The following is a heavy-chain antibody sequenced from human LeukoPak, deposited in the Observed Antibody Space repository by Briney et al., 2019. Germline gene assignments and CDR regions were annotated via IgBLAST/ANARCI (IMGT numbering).Heavy chain of an antibody. D-gene: IGHD3-22*01. CDR3: ARVTGDYYDSSALDY. CDR1: GFTFSSYG. CDR2: IWYDGSNK. J-gene: IGHJ4*02. V-gene: IGHV3-33*01. Sequence: GGSLRLSCAASGFTFSSYGMHWVRQAPGKGLEWVVVIWYDGSNKYYADSVKGRFTISRDNSKNTLYLQMNSLRAEDTAVYYCARVTGDYYDSSALDYWGQGTLVTVSS.